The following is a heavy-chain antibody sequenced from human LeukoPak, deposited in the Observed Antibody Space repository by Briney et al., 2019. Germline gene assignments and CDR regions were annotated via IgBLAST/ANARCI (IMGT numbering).Heavy chain of an antibody. CDR3: AKVRDYDSNAGDAFDI. D-gene: IGHD3-22*01. CDR2: ISWDGGST. CDR1: GFTFDDYA. J-gene: IGHJ3*02. V-gene: IGHV3-43D*03. Sequence: GGSLRLSCAASGFTFDDYAMHWVRQAPGKGLEWVSLISWDGGSTYYADSVKGRFTISRDNSKNSLYLQMNSLRAEDTALYYCAKVRDYDSNAGDAFDIWGQGTMVTVSS.